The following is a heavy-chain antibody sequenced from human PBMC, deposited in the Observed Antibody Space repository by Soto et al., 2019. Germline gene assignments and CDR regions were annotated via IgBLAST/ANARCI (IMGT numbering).Heavy chain of an antibody. V-gene: IGHV3-23*01. D-gene: IGHD3-10*01. CDR3: AKDLYYYGSGSYPFDY. CDR1: GFTFSSYA. CDR2: ISGSGGST. Sequence: GGSLRLSCAASGFTFSSYAMSWVRQAPGKGLEWVSAISGSGGSTYYADSVKGRFTISRDNSKNTLYLQMNSLRAEDTAVYYCAKDLYYYGSGSYPFDYWGQGTLVTVSS. J-gene: IGHJ4*02.